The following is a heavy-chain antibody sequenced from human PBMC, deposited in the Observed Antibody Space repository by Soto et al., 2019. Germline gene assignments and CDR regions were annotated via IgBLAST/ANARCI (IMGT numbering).Heavy chain of an antibody. CDR1: GFTCSSYW. J-gene: IGHJ6*02. V-gene: IGHV3-7*01. CDR3: ARQKDIVLAGTSTPSYGMDV. D-gene: IGHD2-2*01. CDR2: INQDGSEK. Sequence: EVQLVESGGGLVQPGGSLRLSCAASGFTCSSYWMSWVRQAPGKGLEWVANINQDGSEKYYVDSVKGRFTISRDNAKNSVYLQMNSLRAEDTAVYYCARQKDIVLAGTSTPSYGMDVWGQGTTVTVSS.